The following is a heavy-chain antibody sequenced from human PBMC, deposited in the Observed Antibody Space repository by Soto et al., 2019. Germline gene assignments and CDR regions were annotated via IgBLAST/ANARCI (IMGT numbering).Heavy chain of an antibody. CDR1: GGSISSYY. V-gene: IGHV4-59*12. D-gene: IGHD6-6*01. J-gene: IGHJ6*02. Sequence: SETLSLTSTVAGGSISSYYWSWIRQHPGKGLEWIGYIYYSGSTNYNPSLKSRVTISLDTSKNQFSLKLSSVTAADTAVYYCARGSSIAGLYYGMDVWGQGTTVTVSS. CDR2: IYYSGST. CDR3: ARGSSIAGLYYGMDV.